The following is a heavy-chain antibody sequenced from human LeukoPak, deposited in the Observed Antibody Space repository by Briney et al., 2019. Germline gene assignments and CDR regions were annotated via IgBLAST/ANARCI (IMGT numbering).Heavy chain of an antibody. CDR2: IYSGGGT. D-gene: IGHD4-17*01. Sequence: GGSLRLSCAASGFTVSSNYMSWVRQAPGKGLEWVSVIYSGGGTYYADSVKGRFTISRDNSKNTLYLQMNSLRAEDTAVYYCAREDYGDYGWFDPWGQGTLVTVSS. CDR1: GFTVSSNY. CDR3: AREDYGDYGWFDP. J-gene: IGHJ5*02. V-gene: IGHV3-66*02.